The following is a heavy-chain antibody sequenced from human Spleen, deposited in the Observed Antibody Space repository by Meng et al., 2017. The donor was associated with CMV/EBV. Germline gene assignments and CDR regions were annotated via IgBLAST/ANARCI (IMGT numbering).Heavy chain of an antibody. Sequence: GESLKISCAASGFTFSSYALHWVRQAPGKGLEWVAVISYDGSNKYYADSVKGRFTISRDNSKNILYLQMNSLRAEDTAVYYCAKDIAAAGTDYYYGMDVWGQGTTVTVSS. CDR3: AKDIAAAGTDYYYGMDV. V-gene: IGHV3-30*04. D-gene: IGHD6-13*01. J-gene: IGHJ6*02. CDR1: GFTFSSYA. CDR2: ISYDGSNK.